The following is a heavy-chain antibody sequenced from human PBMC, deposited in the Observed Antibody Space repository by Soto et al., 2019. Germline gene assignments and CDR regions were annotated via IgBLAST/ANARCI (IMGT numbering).Heavy chain of an antibody. Sequence: QVQLVQSGAEVKKPGSSVKVSCKAFGGSFSNYAITWVRQAHGQGLEWMGGIIPIFGTANYAQKFQDKVTITAAESTRTPYTELSSLSSDDTAVYYCARRSEGNSSSWPWFDPWGQGTLVIVSS. CDR1: GGSFSNYA. V-gene: IGHV1-69*01. D-gene: IGHD6-13*01. CDR2: IIPIFGTA. J-gene: IGHJ5*02. CDR3: ARRSEGNSSSWPWFDP.